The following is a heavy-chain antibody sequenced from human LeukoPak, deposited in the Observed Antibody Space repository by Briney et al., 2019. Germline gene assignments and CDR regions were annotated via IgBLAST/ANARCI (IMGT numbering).Heavy chain of an antibody. CDR1: GFTFSSYA. CDR2: ISSSSSYI. CDR3: ARDDCSSTSCYLAGGYYYYGMDV. D-gene: IGHD2-2*01. J-gene: IGHJ6*02. V-gene: IGHV3-21*01. Sequence: GGSLRLSCAASGFTFSSYAMSWVRQAPGKGLEWVSSISSSSSYIYYADSVKGRFTISRDNAKNSLYLQMNSLRAEDTAVYYCARDDCSSTSCYLAGGYYYYGMDVWGQGTTVTVSS.